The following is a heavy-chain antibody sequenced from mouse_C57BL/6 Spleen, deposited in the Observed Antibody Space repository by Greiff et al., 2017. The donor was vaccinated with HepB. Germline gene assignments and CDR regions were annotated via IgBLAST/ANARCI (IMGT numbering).Heavy chain of an antibody. Sequence: EVMLVESGGGLVKPGGSLKLSCAASGFTFSSYAMSWVRQTPEKRLEWVATISDGGSYTYYPDNVKGRFTISRDNAKNNLYLQMSHLKSEDTAMYYCARDAVTFDYWGQGTTLTVSS. CDR2: ISDGGSYT. D-gene: IGHD2-2*01. CDR1: GFTFSSYA. V-gene: IGHV5-4*01. CDR3: ARDAVTFDY. J-gene: IGHJ2*01.